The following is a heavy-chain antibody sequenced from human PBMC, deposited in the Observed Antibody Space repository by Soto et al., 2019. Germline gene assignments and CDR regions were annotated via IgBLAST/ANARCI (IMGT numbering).Heavy chain of an antibody. CDR1: GGSISSSSYY. Sequence: QLQLQESGPGLVKPSETLSLTCTVSGGSISSSSYYWGWIRQPPGKGLEWIGSIYYSGSTYYNPSLKSRVTLSVDKSKNQFSLKLSSVTAADTAVYYCARLYGDYYYYYGMDVWGQGTTVTVSS. V-gene: IGHV4-39*01. D-gene: IGHD4-17*01. J-gene: IGHJ6*02. CDR3: ARLYGDYYYYYGMDV. CDR2: IYYSGST.